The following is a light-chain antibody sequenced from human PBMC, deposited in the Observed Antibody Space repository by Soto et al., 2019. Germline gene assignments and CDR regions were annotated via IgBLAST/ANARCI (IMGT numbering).Light chain of an antibody. CDR2: AAS. CDR3: QQYNSYSWT. J-gene: IGKJ1*01. V-gene: IGKV1-39*01. Sequence: DIQMTQSPSSLSASVVDRVTITCLASQSISSYLNWYQQKPGKAPKLLIYAASSLQSGVPSRFSGSGSGTEFTLTISSLQPDDFATYYCQQYNSYSWTFGQGTKVDIK. CDR1: QSISSY.